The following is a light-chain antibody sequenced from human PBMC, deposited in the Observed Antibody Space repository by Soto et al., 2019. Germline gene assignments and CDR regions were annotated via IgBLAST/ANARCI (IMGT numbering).Light chain of an antibody. V-gene: IGKV3-20*01. CDR2: VAS. CDR1: QYVASSY. Sequence: IVLKQSPGTPSLSPGEGPTLSCRSSQYVASSYLACDQQRRGQAPRLLIYVASISATGIPDPFSGSGSGTDFTLTIRRLGPEDFTVYYCQQYGGSPCTFGQGTNVDIK. CDR3: QQYGGSPCT. J-gene: IGKJ2*02.